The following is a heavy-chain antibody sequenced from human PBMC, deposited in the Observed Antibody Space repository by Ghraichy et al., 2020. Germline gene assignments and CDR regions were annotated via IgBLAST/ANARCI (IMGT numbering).Heavy chain of an antibody. J-gene: IGHJ4*02. D-gene: IGHD3-22*01. Sequence: GGSLRLSCAASGFTFSSYWMSWVRQAPGKGLEWVANIKQDGSEKYYVDSVKGRFTISRDNAKNSLYLQMNSLRAEDTAVYYCARDMYYDSSGYPGVMDYWGKEPVVTVSS. CDR2: IKQDGSEK. V-gene: IGHV3-7*01. CDR3: ARDMYYDSSGYPGVMDY. CDR1: GFTFSSYW.